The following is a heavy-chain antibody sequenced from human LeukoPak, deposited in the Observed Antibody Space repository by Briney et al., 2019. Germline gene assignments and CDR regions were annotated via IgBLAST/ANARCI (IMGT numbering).Heavy chain of an antibody. D-gene: IGHD1-26*01. CDR2: IIPIFGTA. CDR1: GGTFSSYA. CDR3: ARHRYSGSYGRYYYYGMDV. V-gene: IGHV1-69*13. Sequence: ASVTVSCKASGGTFSSYAISWVRQAPGQGLEWMGGIIPIFGTANYAQKFQGRVTITADESTSTAYMELSSLRSEDTAVYYCARHRYSGSYGRYYYYGMDVWGQGTTVTVSS. J-gene: IGHJ6*02.